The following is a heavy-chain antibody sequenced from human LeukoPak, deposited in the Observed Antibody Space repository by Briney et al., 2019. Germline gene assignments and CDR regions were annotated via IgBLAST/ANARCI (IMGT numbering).Heavy chain of an antibody. V-gene: IGHV1-18*01. CDR1: RYTFTSYG. Sequence: ASVKVSCKASRYTFTSYGISWVRQAPGQGLEWMGWISAYNGNTNYAQKLQGRVTMTTDTSTSTGYMELSSLRSEDTAVYYCARGGYYGSGTYLFDPWGQGTLVTVTS. J-gene: IGHJ5*02. CDR2: ISAYNGNT. CDR3: ARGGYYGSGTYLFDP. D-gene: IGHD3-10*01.